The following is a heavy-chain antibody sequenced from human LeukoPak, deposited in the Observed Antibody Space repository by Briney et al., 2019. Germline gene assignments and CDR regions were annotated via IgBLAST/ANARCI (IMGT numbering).Heavy chain of an antibody. Sequence: PGGSLRLSCAASGFTVSSNYMSWVRQAPGKGLEWVSVIYSGGSTYHADSVKGRFTISRDNSKNTLYLQMNSLRAEDTAVYYCARGYYDLYFDYWGQGTLVTVSS. CDR2: IYSGGST. D-gene: IGHD3-22*01. CDR1: GFTVSSNY. V-gene: IGHV3-53*01. CDR3: ARGYYDLYFDY. J-gene: IGHJ4*02.